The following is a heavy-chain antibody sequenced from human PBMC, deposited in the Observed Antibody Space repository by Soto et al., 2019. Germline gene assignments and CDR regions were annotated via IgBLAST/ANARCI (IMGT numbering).Heavy chain of an antibody. CDR2: IYYSGST. D-gene: IGHD4-17*01. CDR3: ARGRPNYGGNSEYFQH. Sequence: PSETLSLTCTVSGGSISSGDYYWSWIRQPPGKGLEWIGYIYYSGSTYYNPSLKSRVTISVDTSKNQFSLKLSSVTAADTAVYYCARGRPNYGGNSEYFQHWGQGTLVTVSS. CDR1: GGSISSGDYY. V-gene: IGHV4-30-4*01. J-gene: IGHJ1*01.